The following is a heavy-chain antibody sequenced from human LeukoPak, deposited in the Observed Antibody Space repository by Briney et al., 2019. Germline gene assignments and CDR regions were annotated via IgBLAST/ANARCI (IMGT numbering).Heavy chain of an antibody. CDR3: ARGGWDTAMVAAYNWFDP. J-gene: IGHJ5*02. CDR2: INPTGDST. V-gene: IGHV1-46*01. Sequence: ASVKVSCKASGYTFTSYYMHWVRQAPGQGLEWMGLINPTGDSTGYAQKFQGRVTITADESTSTAYMELSSLRSEDTAVYYCARGGWDTAMVAAYNWFDPWGQGTLVTVSS. CDR1: GYTFTSYY. D-gene: IGHD5-18*01.